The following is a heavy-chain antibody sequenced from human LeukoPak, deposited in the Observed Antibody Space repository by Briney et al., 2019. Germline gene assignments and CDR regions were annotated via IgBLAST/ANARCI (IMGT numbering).Heavy chain of an antibody. CDR2: IYTSEST. D-gene: IGHD6-25*01. J-gene: IGHJ4*02. Sequence: SQTLSLTXTVSGGSISSGSYYWSWIRQPAGEGLEWIGRIYTSESTNYNPSLNSRVTISVDTSKNQFSLKLSSVTAADTAVYHCARETAAAAGDYWGQGTLVTVSS. CDR3: ARETAAAAGDY. V-gene: IGHV4-61*02. CDR1: GGSISSGSYY.